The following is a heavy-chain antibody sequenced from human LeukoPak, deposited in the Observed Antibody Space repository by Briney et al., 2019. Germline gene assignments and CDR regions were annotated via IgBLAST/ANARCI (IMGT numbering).Heavy chain of an antibody. CDR1: GFTFSNAW. D-gene: IGHD6-13*01. J-gene: IGHJ4*02. CDR2: IKSKTDGGTT. CDR3: TTDLIPAYNSRILD. V-gene: IGHV3-15*01. Sequence: GGSLRLSCAASGFTFSNAWMSWVRQAPGKGLEWVGRIKSKTDGGTTDYAAPVKGRFTISRDDSKNTLYLQMNSLKTEDTAVYYCTTDLIPAYNSRILDWGQGTLVTVSS.